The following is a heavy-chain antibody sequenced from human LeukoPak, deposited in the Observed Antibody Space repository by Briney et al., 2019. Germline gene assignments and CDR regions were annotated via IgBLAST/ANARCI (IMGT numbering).Heavy chain of an antibody. Sequence: GGSLRLSCAASGFTFDGYGMSWVRQAPGKGLEWVSGINWNGGSTGYADSVKGRFTISRDNTKNELYLQMNSLTVDDTAVYFCARDSTWLLDYWGQGTLITVSS. CDR1: GFTFDGYG. D-gene: IGHD6-19*01. J-gene: IGHJ4*02. CDR2: INWNGGST. V-gene: IGHV3-20*04. CDR3: ARDSTWLLDY.